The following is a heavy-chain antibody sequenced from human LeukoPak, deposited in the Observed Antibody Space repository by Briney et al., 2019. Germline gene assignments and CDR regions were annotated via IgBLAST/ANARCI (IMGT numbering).Heavy chain of an antibody. CDR1: GFTFSSYA. Sequence: PGGSLRLSCAASGFTFSSYAMSWVRQAPGKGLEWVSAISGSGGSTYYADSVKGRFTISRDNSKNTLYLQMNSLRAEDTAVYYCARVEVVIPSNDYWGQGTLVTVSS. V-gene: IGHV3-23*01. CDR2: ISGSGGST. J-gene: IGHJ4*02. CDR3: ARVEVVIPSNDY. D-gene: IGHD2-21*01.